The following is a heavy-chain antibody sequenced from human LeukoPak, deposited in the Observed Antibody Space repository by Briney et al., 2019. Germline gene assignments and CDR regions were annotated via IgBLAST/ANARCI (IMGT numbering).Heavy chain of an antibody. Sequence: ASVKVSCKASGYTFTGYYMHWVRQAPGQGLEWMGWINPNSGGTNYAQKFQGRVTMTRDTSISTAYMKLSRLRSDDTAVYYCARRVPAAWGYYGMDVWGQGTTVTVSS. D-gene: IGHD2-2*01. CDR1: GYTFTGYY. J-gene: IGHJ6*02. CDR3: ARRVPAAWGYYGMDV. V-gene: IGHV1-2*02. CDR2: INPNSGGT.